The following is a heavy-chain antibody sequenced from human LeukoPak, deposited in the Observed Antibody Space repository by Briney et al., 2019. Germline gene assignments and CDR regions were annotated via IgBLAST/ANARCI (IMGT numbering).Heavy chain of an antibody. Sequence: RTGGSLRLSCAASGFTFDDYGMSWVRQAPGKGLEWVSGINWNGDSTGYADSVKGRFTVSRDNAKNSLSLRMNSLRAEDTALYYCARVSYSSGSYGGPVDYWGQGTLVTVSS. CDR2: INWNGDST. CDR1: GFTFDDYG. CDR3: ARVSYSSGSYGGPVDY. D-gene: IGHD6-19*01. J-gene: IGHJ4*02. V-gene: IGHV3-20*04.